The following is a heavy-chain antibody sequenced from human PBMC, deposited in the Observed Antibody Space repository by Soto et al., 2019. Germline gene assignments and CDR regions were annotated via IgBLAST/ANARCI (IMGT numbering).Heavy chain of an antibody. CDR3: ARGIGYCSSTTCYSSRRLRFDS. D-gene: IGHD2-2*01. CDR1: GGSFSGYY. Sequence: QVQLQQWGAGLLKPSETLSLTCAVYGGSFSGYYWTWIRQSPEKGLEWIGEVNHSGTTYYNPSLKTQVTISVHTPTNQFSLKMSSVNAADTAVYYCARGIGYCSSTTCYSSRRLRFDSWGQGTLVTVSS. V-gene: IGHV4-34*01. CDR2: VNHSGTT. J-gene: IGHJ4*02.